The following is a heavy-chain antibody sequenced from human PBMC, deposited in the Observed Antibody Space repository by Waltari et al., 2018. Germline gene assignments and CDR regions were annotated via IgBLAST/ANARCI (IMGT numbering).Heavy chain of an antibody. Sequence: LVESGGGVVQPGRSLRLSCSASGFSLSGFSMHWVRQAPGKGLEWVAVKPYDGSTEYYADSVKGRFTISRDRSKNTVYLQMDNLRPEDTAVYFCARDPHDLWSGSNWFDPWGQGTLVTVSS. CDR1: GFSLSGFS. J-gene: IGHJ5*02. CDR2: KPYDGSTE. CDR3: ARDPHDLWSGSNWFDP. D-gene: IGHD3-3*01. V-gene: IGHV3-30*04.